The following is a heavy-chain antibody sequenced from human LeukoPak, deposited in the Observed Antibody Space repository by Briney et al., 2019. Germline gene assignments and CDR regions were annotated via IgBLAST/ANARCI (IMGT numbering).Heavy chain of an antibody. V-gene: IGHV4-39*01. CDR3: ARQPVDTAMGGWFDP. D-gene: IGHD5-18*01. CDR1: GGSISSSSYY. CDR2: IYYSGST. J-gene: IGHJ5*02. Sequence: SETLSLTCTVSGGSISSSSYYWGWIRQPPGKGLEWIGSIYYSGSTYYNPSLKSRVTISVDTPKNQFSLKLSSVTAADTAVYYCARQPVDTAMGGWFDPWGQGTLVTVSS.